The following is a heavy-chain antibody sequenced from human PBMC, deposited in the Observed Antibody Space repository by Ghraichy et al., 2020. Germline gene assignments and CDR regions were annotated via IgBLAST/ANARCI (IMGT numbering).Heavy chain of an antibody. J-gene: IGHJ4*02. D-gene: IGHD3-22*01. CDR1: GFTFSSYT. CDR2: ISPSSNSI. CDR3: ARGSLHDRSGYLDY. Sequence: GGSLRLSCAASGFTFSSYTMSWVRQAPGKGLEWVSAISPSSNSIYYADSVEGRFTISRDNARNSLYLQMNSLRAEDTAVYYCARGSLHDRSGYLDYWGQGTLVTVSS. V-gene: IGHV3-21*01.